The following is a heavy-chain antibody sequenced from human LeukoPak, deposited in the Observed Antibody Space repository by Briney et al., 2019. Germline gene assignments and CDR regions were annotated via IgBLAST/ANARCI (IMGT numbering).Heavy chain of an antibody. CDR3: ARAPRRHYDILTGYRNWFDP. V-gene: IGHV4-59*01. CDR1: GGSISSYY. Sequence: RSSETLSLTCIVSGGSISSYYWSWIRQPPGKGLEWIGYIYNSGRTNYNPSLKSRVTISVDTSKNQFSLKLSSVTAADTAVYYCARAPRRHYDILTGYRNWFDPWGQGILVTVSS. CDR2: IYNSGRT. D-gene: IGHD3-9*01. J-gene: IGHJ5*02.